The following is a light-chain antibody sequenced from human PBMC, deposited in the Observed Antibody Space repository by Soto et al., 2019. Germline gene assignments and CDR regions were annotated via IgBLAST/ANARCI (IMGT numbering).Light chain of an antibody. Sequence: DIVMTQSPDSLAVSLGERATINCKSSQSLLYSSNNKNYLAWYQQKPGQPPKLLILWASTRQFGVPDRFSGSGSGTDFPLTITSLQAEDVAVYYCQQFYSTPITFGQGTRLGIK. CDR2: WAS. J-gene: IGKJ5*01. CDR3: QQFYSTPIT. V-gene: IGKV4-1*01. CDR1: QSLLYSSNNKNY.